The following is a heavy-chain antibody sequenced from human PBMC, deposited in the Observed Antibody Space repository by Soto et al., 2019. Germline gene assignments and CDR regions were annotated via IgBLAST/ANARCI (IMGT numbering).Heavy chain of an antibody. Sequence: QLQLQESGPGLVKPSETLSLTCTVSGGSISSSRYYWGWIRQPPGKGLEWIGSIYYSGSTYYNPSLKSRVTISVDTSKNQFSLKRSSVTAADTAVYYCARHDRRELLGYWGQGTLVTVSS. CDR3: ARHDRRELLGY. V-gene: IGHV4-39*01. CDR2: IYYSGST. D-gene: IGHD1-26*01. CDR1: GGSISSSRYY. J-gene: IGHJ4*02.